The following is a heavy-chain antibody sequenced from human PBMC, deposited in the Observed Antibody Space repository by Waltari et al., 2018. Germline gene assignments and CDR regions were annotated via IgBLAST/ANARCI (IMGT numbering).Heavy chain of an antibody. CDR2: IKQDGSEK. D-gene: IGHD6-13*01. J-gene: IGHJ4*02. V-gene: IGHV3-7*01. CDR3: TRGGRDSSWYWRD. Sequence: EVQLVESGGGLAQPGWSLRLSCAASGLSLSTYWMTWVRQASGKGPEWVANIKQDGSEKYYMDSVKGRFTISRDNAKNSLYLQMNNLRVEDTAVYYCTRGGRDSSWYWRDWGQGTLVTVSS. CDR1: GLSLSTYW.